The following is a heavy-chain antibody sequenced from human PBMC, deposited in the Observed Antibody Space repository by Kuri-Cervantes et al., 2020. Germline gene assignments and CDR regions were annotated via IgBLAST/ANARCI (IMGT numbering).Heavy chain of an antibody. V-gene: IGHV3-11*04. J-gene: IGHJ6*02. CDR3: AREGVATGWGMDV. CDR1: GFTFSDYY. Sequence: GESLKISCAASGFTFSDYYINWIRQAPGRGLEWVSYISSSGTTIFYADSVKGRFTISRDNSKNTLYLQMNSLRAEDTAVYYCAREGVATGWGMDVWGQGTTVTVSS. D-gene: IGHD5-12*01. CDR2: ISSSGTTI.